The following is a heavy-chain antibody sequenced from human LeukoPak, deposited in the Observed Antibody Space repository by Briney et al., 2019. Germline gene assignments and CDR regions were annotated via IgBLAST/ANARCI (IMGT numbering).Heavy chain of an antibody. CDR1: VYTLSIYW. CDR3: ARDRAAGCSGGSCYHNWFDP. D-gene: IGHD2-15*01. V-gene: IGHV3-7*01. Sequence: PEGPLRLSCAASVYTLSIYWMSWVRRATGKGLEWGANIKGGGREKIYEDSVKVRITISRGNAKTPLYVEMKSLRAEDTAAYYCARDRAAGCSGGSCYHNWFDPWGQGTLVTVSS. CDR2: IKGGGREK. J-gene: IGHJ5*02.